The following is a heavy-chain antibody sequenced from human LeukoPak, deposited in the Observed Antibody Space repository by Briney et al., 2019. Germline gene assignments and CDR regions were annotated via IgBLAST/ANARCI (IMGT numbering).Heavy chain of an antibody. V-gene: IGHV4-31*03. CDR2: IYYSGST. CDR1: GGSISSGGYY. J-gene: IGHJ5*02. Sequence: PSETLSLTCTVSGGSISSGGYYWSWIRQHPGKGLEWIGYIYYSGSTYYNPSLKSRVTISVHTSKNQFSLKLNSVTAADTAVYYCARGALGGSTLNNWFDPWGQGTLVTVSS. D-gene: IGHD3-16*01. CDR3: ARGALGGSTLNNWFDP.